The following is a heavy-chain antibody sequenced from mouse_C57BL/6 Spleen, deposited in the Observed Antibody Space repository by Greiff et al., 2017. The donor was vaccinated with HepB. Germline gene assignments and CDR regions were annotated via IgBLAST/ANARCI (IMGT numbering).Heavy chain of an antibody. CDR3: ARGDYYGSSYYFDY. D-gene: IGHD1-1*01. V-gene: IGHV1-80*01. Sequence: VQLQESGAELVKPGASVKISCKASGYAFSSYWMNWVKQRPGKGLEWIGQIYPGDGDTNYNGKFKGKATLTADKSSSTAYTQLSSLTSEDSAVYFCARGDYYGSSYYFDYWGQGTTLTVSS. CDR2: IYPGDGDT. CDR1: GYAFSSYW. J-gene: IGHJ2*01.